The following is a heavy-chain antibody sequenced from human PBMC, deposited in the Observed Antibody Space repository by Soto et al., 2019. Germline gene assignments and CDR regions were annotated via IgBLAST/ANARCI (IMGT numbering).Heavy chain of an antibody. Sequence: GESLKISCKGSGYSFTSYWISWVRQMPGKGLEWMGRIDPSDSYTNYSPSFQGHVTISADMSISTAYLQWSSLKASDTAMYYCATSFFDTAMVLGGWFDPWGQGSLVPVSS. CDR2: IDPSDSYT. D-gene: IGHD5-18*01. V-gene: IGHV5-10-1*01. CDR1: GYSFTSYW. J-gene: IGHJ5*02. CDR3: ATSFFDTAMVLGGWFDP.